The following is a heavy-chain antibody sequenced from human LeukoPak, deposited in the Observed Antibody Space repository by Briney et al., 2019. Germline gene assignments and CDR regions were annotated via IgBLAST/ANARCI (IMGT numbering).Heavy chain of an antibody. D-gene: IGHD2-21*02. CDR3: AKCMSGSGVCLNFDS. Sequence: GGSLRLSYEASGFTFTTYAMSWVRQAPGKGLQWVTGISSGDSSTCYTDSVKGRFTISRDNSKNTLYLQINSLRAEDTAVYYCAKCMSGSGVCLNFDSWGQGILVTVSS. CDR1: GFTFTTYA. V-gene: IGHV3-23*01. J-gene: IGHJ4*02. CDR2: ISSGDSST.